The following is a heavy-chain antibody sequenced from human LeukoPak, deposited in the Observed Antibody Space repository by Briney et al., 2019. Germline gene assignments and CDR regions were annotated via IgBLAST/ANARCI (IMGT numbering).Heavy chain of an antibody. CDR3: ARDRVGARRHNWFDP. CDR2: IYYSGST. CDR1: GGSISSYY. V-gene: IGHV4-59*12. J-gene: IGHJ5*02. Sequence: SETLSLTCTVSGGSISSYYWSWIRQPPGKGLEWIGYIYYSGSTNYNPSLKSRVTISVDTPKNQFSLKLSSVTAADTAVYYCARDRVGARRHNWFDPWGQGTLVTVSS. D-gene: IGHD1-26*01.